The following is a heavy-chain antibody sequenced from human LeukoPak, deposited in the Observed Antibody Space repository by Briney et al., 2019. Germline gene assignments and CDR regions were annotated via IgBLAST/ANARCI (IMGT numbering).Heavy chain of an antibody. CDR3: ARDGRDGFIDY. J-gene: IGHJ4*02. CDR1: RFPLSSYW. CDR2: LNEDGRKR. Sequence: PGGAPRLSRAPSRFPLSSYWMSWVRQAPGKGGEGVANLNEDGRKRYYVASVKGRFTISRDNAKNSLYLQMDSLTVEDTATYYCARDGRDGFIDYWGQGTLVTVSS. D-gene: IGHD5-24*01. V-gene: IGHV3-7*01.